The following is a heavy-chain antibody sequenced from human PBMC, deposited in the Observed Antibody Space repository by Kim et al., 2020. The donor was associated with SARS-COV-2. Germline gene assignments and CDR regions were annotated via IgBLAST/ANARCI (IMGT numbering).Heavy chain of an antibody. CDR1: GFTFNSYT. V-gene: IGHV3-48*04. Sequence: GGSLRLSCAASGFTFNSYTMSWVRQAPGKGLEWVSYISSSSSTIYYADSVKGRFTISRDNAKNSLYLQTNSLRAEDTAVYYCARKFFESGAFDIWGQGT. CDR3: ARKFFESGAFDI. CDR2: ISSSSSTI. J-gene: IGHJ3*02. D-gene: IGHD3-3*01.